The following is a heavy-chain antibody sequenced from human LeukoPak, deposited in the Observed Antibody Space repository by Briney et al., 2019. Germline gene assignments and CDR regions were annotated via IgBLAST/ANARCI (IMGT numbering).Heavy chain of an antibody. CDR2: VNRDGSET. J-gene: IGHJ6*02. Sequence: GGSLRLSCAASGFTLSNHWMTWVCQVPGRGPEWVANVNRDGSETYYLDSVKGRFTISKDNAKNSLYLQMNSLRAEDTALYHCARNNGMDVWGQGTTVIVSS. V-gene: IGHV3-7*03. CDR3: ARNNGMDV. CDR1: GFTLSNHW.